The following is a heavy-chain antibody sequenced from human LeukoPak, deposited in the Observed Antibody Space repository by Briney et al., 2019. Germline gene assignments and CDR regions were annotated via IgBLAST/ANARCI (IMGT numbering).Heavy chain of an antibody. D-gene: IGHD3-10*01. CDR1: GITFNYYY. CDR3: ARDYFGSGYVDY. V-gene: IGHV3-11*04. J-gene: IGHJ4*02. Sequence: GGSLRLSCAASGITFNYYYMSWIRQAPGKGLELVSYISTSGSTTHYADSVKGRFTISRDNAKNSLYLRMNSLRAEDTAVYYCARDYFGSGYVDYWGQGTLVTVSS. CDR2: ISTSGSTT.